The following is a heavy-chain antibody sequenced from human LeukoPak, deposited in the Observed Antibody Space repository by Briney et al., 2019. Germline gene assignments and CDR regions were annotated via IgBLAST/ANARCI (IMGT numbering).Heavy chain of an antibody. J-gene: IGHJ4*02. CDR3: ARRSPDGSYYYFDY. Sequence: SETLSLTCTVSGGSISSYYWSWIRQPPGKGLEWTGYIYYSGSTNYNPSLKSRVTISVDTSKNQFSLKLSSVTAADTAVYYCARRSPDGSYYYFDYWGQGTLVTVSS. CDR2: IYYSGST. V-gene: IGHV4-59*08. D-gene: IGHD1-26*01. CDR1: GGSISSYY.